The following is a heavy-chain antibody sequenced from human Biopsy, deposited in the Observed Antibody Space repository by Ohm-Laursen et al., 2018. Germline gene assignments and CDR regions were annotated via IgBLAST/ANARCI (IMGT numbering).Heavy chain of an antibody. J-gene: IGHJ2*01. V-gene: IGHV3-30*03. D-gene: IGHD4-11*01. Sequence: SLRLSCTASGFTFTSYAMHWVRQAPGKGLEWVAVISYDGSGEYYADSLQGRFIISRDNPKNTVDLQMNSLRAENTAVYFCARDGKRWDYSTYFSWHFDLWGRGTLVTVSS. CDR3: ARDGKRWDYSTYFSWHFDL. CDR1: GFTFTSYA. CDR2: ISYDGSGE.